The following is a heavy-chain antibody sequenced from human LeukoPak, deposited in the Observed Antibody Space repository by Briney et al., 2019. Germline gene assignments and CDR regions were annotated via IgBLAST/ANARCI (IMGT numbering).Heavy chain of an antibody. Sequence: PSETLSLTCTVSGGSISSGSYYWRWIRQPAGKGLEWIGRIYTTASTNYNPSLKSRVTISVDTSKNQFSLKLSSVTAADTAVYYCARLKDYWGQGTLVTVSS. CDR3: ARLKDY. V-gene: IGHV4-61*02. CDR2: IYTTAST. CDR1: GGSISSGSYY. J-gene: IGHJ4*02.